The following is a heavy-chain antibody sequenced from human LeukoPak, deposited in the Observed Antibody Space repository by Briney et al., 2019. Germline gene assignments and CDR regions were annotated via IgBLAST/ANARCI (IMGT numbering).Heavy chain of an antibody. V-gene: IGHV4-34*01. D-gene: IGHD2-21*02. Sequence: SETLSLTCAVYGGSFSGYYWSWIRQPPGKGLEWIGEINHSGSSNYNPSLKSRVTISVGTTKKQISLKLSSVTAADTAVYYCARGRRRGVVTAIGPFDYWGQGTLVTVSS. CDR1: GGSFSGYY. J-gene: IGHJ4*02. CDR2: INHSGSS. CDR3: ARGRRRGVVTAIGPFDY.